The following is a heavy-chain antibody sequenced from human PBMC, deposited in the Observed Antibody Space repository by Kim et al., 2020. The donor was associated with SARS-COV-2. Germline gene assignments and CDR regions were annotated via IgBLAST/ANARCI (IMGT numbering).Heavy chain of an antibody. J-gene: IGHJ6*02. D-gene: IGHD6-13*01. V-gene: IGHV3-48*04. CDR2: ISSSSSTI. CDR3: ASAAADTPEVYYYGMDV. Sequence: GGSLRLSCAASGFTFSSYSMNWVRQAPGKGLEWVSYISSSSSTIYYADSVKGRFTISRDNAKNSLYLQMNSLRAEDTAVYYCASAAADTPEVYYYGMDVWGQGTTVTVSS. CDR1: GFTFSSYS.